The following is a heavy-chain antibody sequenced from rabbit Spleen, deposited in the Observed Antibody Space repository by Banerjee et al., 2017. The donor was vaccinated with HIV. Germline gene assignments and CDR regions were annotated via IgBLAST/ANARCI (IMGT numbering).Heavy chain of an antibody. CDR2: INASTGKP. J-gene: IGHJ4*01. CDR3: ARDLVGVIGWNFYL. D-gene: IGHD2-1*01. Sequence: KGLQWIACINASTGKPVYATWASGRFTISRTSSTTVTLRMTTLTAADRATYFCARDLVGVIGWNFYLWGPGTLVTVS. V-gene: IGHV1S40*01.